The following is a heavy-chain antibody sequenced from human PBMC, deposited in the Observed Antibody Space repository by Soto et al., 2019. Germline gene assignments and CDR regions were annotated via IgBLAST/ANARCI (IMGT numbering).Heavy chain of an antibody. Sequence: PGGSLRLSCAASGFTFSSYAMSWVRQAPGKGLEWVSAISGSGGSTYYADSVKGRFTISRDNSKNTLYLQMNSLRAEDTAVYYCAKDVDPLEEYSGSYYYYYGMDVWGQGTTVTVSS. CDR1: GFTFSSYA. J-gene: IGHJ6*02. V-gene: IGHV3-23*01. D-gene: IGHD1-26*01. CDR3: AKDVDPLEEYSGSYYYYYGMDV. CDR2: ISGSGGST.